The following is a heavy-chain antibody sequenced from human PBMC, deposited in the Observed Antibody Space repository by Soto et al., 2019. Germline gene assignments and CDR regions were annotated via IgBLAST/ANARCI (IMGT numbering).Heavy chain of an antibody. V-gene: IGHV3-30*18. CDR1: GFTFSSYG. CDR3: AKARQWLYYFDY. D-gene: IGHD6-19*01. Sequence: QVQLVESGGGVVQPGRSLRLSCAASGFTFSSYGMHWVRQAPGKGLEWVAVISYDGSNKYYADSVKGRFTISRDNSKNTLYLQMNSLRAEDTAVYYCAKARQWLYYFDYWGQGTLVTVSS. CDR2: ISYDGSNK. J-gene: IGHJ4*02.